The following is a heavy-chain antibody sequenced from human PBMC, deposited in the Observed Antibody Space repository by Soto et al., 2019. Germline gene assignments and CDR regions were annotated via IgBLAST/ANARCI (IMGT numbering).Heavy chain of an antibody. CDR2: NNAGQGTT. D-gene: IGHD6-6*01. Sequence: SVEVSCKASGCTCTSYAMHWVREAAGQRREWMVVNNAGQGTTKYSQKVQDRVTISRDRAASTAYMELSSLSSEDTAVYYCARQRTMYSSSPPASDYDCMDVCGQGTTVTV. J-gene: IGHJ6*02. CDR3: ARQRTMYSSSPPASDYDCMDV. V-gene: IGHV1-3*01. CDR1: GCTCTSYA.